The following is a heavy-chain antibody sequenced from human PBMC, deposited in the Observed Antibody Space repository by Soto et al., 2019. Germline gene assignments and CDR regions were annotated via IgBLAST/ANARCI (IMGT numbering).Heavy chain of an antibody. Sequence: SVKVSCKASGGTFSSYAISWVRQAPGQGLEWMGGIIPIFGTANYAQKFQGRVTITADESTSTAYMELSSLRSEDTAVYYCARPLRYDFWSGYYGYWFGPWGQGTLVTVSS. J-gene: IGHJ5*02. CDR1: GGTFSSYA. V-gene: IGHV1-69*13. CDR2: IIPIFGTA. D-gene: IGHD3-3*01. CDR3: ARPLRYDFWSGYYGYWFGP.